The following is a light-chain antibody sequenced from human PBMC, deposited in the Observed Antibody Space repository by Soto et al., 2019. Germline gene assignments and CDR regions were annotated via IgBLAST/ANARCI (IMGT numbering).Light chain of an antibody. Sequence: QSVLTQPPSASGTPGQRVSISCSGSSSNIGSHPVNWYQQLPGTAPKLLLYGDNQRPSGVPDRFSGSKSGTSASPAISGLQSEDEAHYYCASWDNSLNGLYVFGTGTKVTVL. J-gene: IGLJ1*01. V-gene: IGLV1-44*01. CDR3: ASWDNSLNGLYV. CDR2: GDN. CDR1: SSNIGSHP.